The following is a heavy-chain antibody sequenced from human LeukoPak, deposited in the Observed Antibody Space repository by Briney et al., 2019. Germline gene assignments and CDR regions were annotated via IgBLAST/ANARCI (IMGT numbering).Heavy chain of an antibody. CDR1: GASISNNY. CDR2: IYYTGST. Sequence: SETLSHTCTVSGASISNNYWNWIRRPPGKGLEWIGYIYYTGSTHYNPSLKSRVTISLDTSKSQFSLELTSVTAADTAVYYCAKARDSNIWYPFDYWGQGTLVAVSS. J-gene: IGHJ4*02. CDR3: AKARDSNIWYPFDY. V-gene: IGHV4-59*01. D-gene: IGHD6-13*01.